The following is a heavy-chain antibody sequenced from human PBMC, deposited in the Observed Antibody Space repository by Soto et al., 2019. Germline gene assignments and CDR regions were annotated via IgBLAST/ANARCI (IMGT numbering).Heavy chain of an antibody. CDR2: IYPDDSDT. J-gene: IGHJ4*02. CDR3: ARSGHGFDY. V-gene: IGHV5-51*01. CDR1: GYKFTTSW. D-gene: IGHD5-12*01. Sequence: GESLKISCNGSGYKFTTSWFGWVRQMPGKGLEWMGTIYPDDSDTRYSPSFQGQVTISADKSISTAYLQWSSLKASDTAIYYCARSGHGFDYWGQGTPVTVSS.